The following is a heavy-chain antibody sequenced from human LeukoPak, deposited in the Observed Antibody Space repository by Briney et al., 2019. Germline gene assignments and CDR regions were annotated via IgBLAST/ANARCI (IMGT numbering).Heavy chain of an antibody. CDR2: IYYSGSS. J-gene: IGHJ3*02. V-gene: IGHV4-39*07. CDR3: ASLSLGITDAFDI. CDR1: GFTFSSYS. D-gene: IGHD3-22*01. Sequence: GSLRLSCAASGFTFSSYSMNWVRQAQGKGLEWIGSIYYSGSSYYNPCLKSRVTISVDTSKNQVSLKLGSVTAADTAVYYCASLSLGITDAFDIWGQGTMVTVSS.